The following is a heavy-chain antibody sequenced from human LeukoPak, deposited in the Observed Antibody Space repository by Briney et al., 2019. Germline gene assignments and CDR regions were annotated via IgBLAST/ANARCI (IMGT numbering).Heavy chain of an antibody. CDR2: IWYDGSNK. CDR3: ARDRGDYGDYQPRYYYYGMDV. Sequence: PGGSLRLSCAASGFTFSGYAMSWVRQAPGKGLEWVAVIWYDGSNKYYADSVKGRFTISRDNSKNTLYLQMNSLRAEDTAVYYCARDRGDYGDYQPRYYYYGMDVWGQGTTVTVSS. D-gene: IGHD4-17*01. V-gene: IGHV3-33*08. J-gene: IGHJ6*02. CDR1: GFTFSGYA.